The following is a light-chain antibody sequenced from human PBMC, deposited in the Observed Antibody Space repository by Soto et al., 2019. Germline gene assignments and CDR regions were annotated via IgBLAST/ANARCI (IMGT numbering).Light chain of an antibody. CDR2: EVS. Sequence: QSAVTQPASVSGSPGQSITISCTGTSSDVGGYNYVSWYRQHPGKAPKLMIYEVSNRPSGFSNRFSGSKSGNTASLTISGLRAEDEADYYCSSYTSSSTLYVFGTGTKVTVL. CDR1: SSDVGGYNY. J-gene: IGLJ1*01. V-gene: IGLV2-14*01. CDR3: SSYTSSSTLYV.